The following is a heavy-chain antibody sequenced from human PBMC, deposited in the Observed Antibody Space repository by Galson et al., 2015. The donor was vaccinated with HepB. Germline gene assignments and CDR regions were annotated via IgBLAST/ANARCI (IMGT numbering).Heavy chain of an antibody. CDR3: ARYDLWSGFSHSFYCYYMDV. CDR2: VTAYNDNV. CDR1: GYTFNTYG. Sequence: SVKVSCKASGYTFNTYGLSWVRQAPGQGLEWMGWVTAYNDNVHYAQNFEDRVTMTTDTSTSTAYLELRSLRPDDTAVYYCARYDLWSGFSHSFYCYYMDVWGTGTTVTVSS. D-gene: IGHD3-3*01. V-gene: IGHV1-18*01. J-gene: IGHJ6*03.